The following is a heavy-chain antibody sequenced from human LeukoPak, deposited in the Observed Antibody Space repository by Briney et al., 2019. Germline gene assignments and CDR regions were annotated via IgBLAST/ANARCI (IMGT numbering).Heavy chain of an antibody. D-gene: IGHD2-15*01. Sequence: GGSLRLSCAASGFTFSSYAMHWVRQAPGKGLEWVAVISYDGSNKYYADSVKGRFTISRDNSKNTLYLQMDSLRAEDTAVYYCASRDPCSGSICYGLQYWGQGTLVTVSS. V-gene: IGHV3-30-3*01. CDR2: ISYDGSNK. CDR1: GFTFSSYA. J-gene: IGHJ4*02. CDR3: ASRDPCSGSICYGLQY.